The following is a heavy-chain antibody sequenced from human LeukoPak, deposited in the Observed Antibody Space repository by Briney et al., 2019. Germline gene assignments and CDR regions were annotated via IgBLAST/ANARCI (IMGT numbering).Heavy chain of an antibody. CDR2: INPSGGST. J-gene: IGHJ4*02. D-gene: IGHD1-1*01. Sequence: GASVKVSCKASGYTFTSYYIDWVRQAPGQGPEWMGVINPSGGSTRYAQKLQGRVTMTGDPSTRTVYMELSSLTSDDTAVYYCARGTTDAYWGQGTPVTVSS. CDR3: ARGTTDAY. V-gene: IGHV1-46*01. CDR1: GYTFTSYY.